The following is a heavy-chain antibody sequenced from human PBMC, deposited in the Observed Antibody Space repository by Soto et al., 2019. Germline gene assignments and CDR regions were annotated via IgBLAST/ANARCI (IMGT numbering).Heavy chain of an antibody. CDR3: ARGPPVVTEDYFDY. V-gene: IGHV3-30-3*01. Sequence: QVQLVESGGGVVQPGRSLRLSCAASGFTFSSYAMHWVRQAPGKGLEWVAVISYDASNKYYADSVKGRFTISRDNSQKHLYLQINSLRAEDTAVYYCARGPPVVTEDYFDYWGQGTLVTVSS. CDR1: GFTFSSYA. CDR2: ISYDASNK. D-gene: IGHD2-15*01. J-gene: IGHJ4*02.